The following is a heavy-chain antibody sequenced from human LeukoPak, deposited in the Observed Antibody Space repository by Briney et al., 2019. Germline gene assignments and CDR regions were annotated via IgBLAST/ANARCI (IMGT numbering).Heavy chain of an antibody. V-gene: IGHV4-38-2*01. D-gene: IGHD6-19*01. J-gene: IGHJ4*02. CDR1: GYSISSGYY. Sequence: SETLSLTCAVSGYSISSGYYWGWIRQPPGKGLEWIGNIYYSGSTYYNPSLKSRVTISVDTSKNQFSLKLSSVTAADTAVYYCASTTSSGWTWGWGQGTLVTVSS. CDR2: IYYSGST. CDR3: ASTTSSGWTWG.